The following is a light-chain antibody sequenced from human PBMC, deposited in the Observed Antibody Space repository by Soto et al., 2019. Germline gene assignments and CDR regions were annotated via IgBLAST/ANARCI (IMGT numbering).Light chain of an antibody. CDR1: QTVRNNY. J-gene: IGKJ4*01. CDR2: DAS. Sequence: EFVLTQSPGTLSLSPGARATLSCRASQTVRNNYLAWYQQKPGQAPRLLIYDASSRATGIPDRFSGGGSGTDGTITISRLEPEDFEVYDCQQFSGYPLTFGGGTKVDIK. V-gene: IGKV3-20*01. CDR3: QQFSGYPLT.